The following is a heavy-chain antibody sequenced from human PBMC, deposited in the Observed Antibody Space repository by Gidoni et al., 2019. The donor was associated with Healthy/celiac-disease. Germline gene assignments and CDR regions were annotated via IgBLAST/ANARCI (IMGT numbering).Heavy chain of an antibody. J-gene: IGHJ5*02. CDR3: ARGIAAAEGRWFDP. D-gene: IGHD6-13*01. V-gene: IGHV4-34*01. CDR1: GGSFSGYY. CDR2: INHSGST. Sequence: QVQLQQWGAGLLKPSETLSLTCAVYGGSFSGYYWSWIRQPPGKGLEWIGEINHSGSTNYNPSLKSRVTISVDTSKNPFSLRLVSVTAADTAVYYCARGIAAAEGRWFDPWGQGTLVTVSS.